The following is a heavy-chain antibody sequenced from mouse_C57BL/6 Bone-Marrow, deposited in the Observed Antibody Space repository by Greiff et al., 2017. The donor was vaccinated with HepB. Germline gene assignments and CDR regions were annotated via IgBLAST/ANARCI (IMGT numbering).Heavy chain of an antibody. CDR2: IYPGGGYT. V-gene: IGHV1-63*01. CDR3: ARWDYAYYYAMDY. Sequence: VKLQQSGAELVRPGTSVKMSCKASGYTFTNYWIGWAKQRPGHGLEWIGDIYPGGGYTNYNEKFKGKATLTADKSSSTAYMQFSSLTSEDSAIYYCARWDYAYYYAMDYWGQGTSVTVSS. D-gene: IGHD2-4*01. CDR1: GYTFTNYW. J-gene: IGHJ4*01.